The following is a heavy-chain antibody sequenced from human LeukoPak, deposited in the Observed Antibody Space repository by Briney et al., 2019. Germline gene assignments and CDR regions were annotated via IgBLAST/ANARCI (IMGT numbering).Heavy chain of an antibody. V-gene: IGHV3-74*01. J-gene: IGHJ4*02. CDR2: INSDGSST. CDR1: GFTFSSYG. Sequence: GGSLRLSCAASGFTFSSYGMHWVRHALGKGVGWVSRINSDGSSTSYADSVKGRFTISRDNAKNTLYLQMNSLRAEDMAVYYCARQTTVTTRFDYWGQGTLVTVSS. CDR3: ARQTTVTTRFDY. D-gene: IGHD4-11*01.